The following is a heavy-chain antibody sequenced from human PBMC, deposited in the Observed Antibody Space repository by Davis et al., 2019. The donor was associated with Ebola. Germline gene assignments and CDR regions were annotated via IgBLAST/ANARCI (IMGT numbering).Heavy chain of an antibody. Sequence: SETLSLTCTVSGGSISSYYWSWIRQPPGKGLEWIGYIYDSGSTNYNPSLKSRVTISVDTSKNQFSLKLSSVTAADTAVYYCARYCSGGSWNYEGLDYWGQGTLVTVSS. J-gene: IGHJ4*02. V-gene: IGHV4-59*01. CDR3: ARYCSGGSWNYEGLDY. CDR1: GGSISSYY. D-gene: IGHD2-15*01. CDR2: IYDSGST.